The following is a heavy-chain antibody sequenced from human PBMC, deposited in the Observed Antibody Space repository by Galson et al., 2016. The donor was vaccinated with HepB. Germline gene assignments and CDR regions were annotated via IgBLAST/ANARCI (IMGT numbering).Heavy chain of an antibody. Sequence: ETLSLTCAVYGGSFSDYYWNWIRQPPGKGLEWIGEIHRSGSTNHNPSLKSRITMSVDTPKNQFSLKLTSVTAADTAVYYCATRRRYGSGSLTHDYWGQGTLVIVSS. CDR1: GGSFSDYY. D-gene: IGHD3-10*01. J-gene: IGHJ4*02. CDR3: ATRRRYGSGSLTHDY. CDR2: IHRSGST. V-gene: IGHV4-34*01.